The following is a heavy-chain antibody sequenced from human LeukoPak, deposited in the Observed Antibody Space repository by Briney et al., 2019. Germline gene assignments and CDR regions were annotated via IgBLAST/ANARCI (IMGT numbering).Heavy chain of an antibody. CDR2: ISAYNGNT. Sequence: ASVNVSCKASGYTFTSYGISWVRQAPRQGLEWMGWISAYNGNTNYAQKLQGRVTMTTDTSTSTAYMELRSLRSDGTAVYYCARRDWRRYYYGMDVWGQGTTVTVSS. V-gene: IGHV1-18*01. CDR1: GYTFTSYG. CDR3: ARRDWRRYYYGMDV. J-gene: IGHJ6*02. D-gene: IGHD3/OR15-3a*01.